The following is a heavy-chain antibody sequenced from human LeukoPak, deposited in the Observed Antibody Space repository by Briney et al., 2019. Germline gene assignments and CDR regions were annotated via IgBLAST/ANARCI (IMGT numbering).Heavy chain of an antibody. CDR1: GGSISSGGYY. CDR2: IYYSGST. J-gene: IGHJ4*02. Sequence: SETLSLTCTVSGGSISSGGYYWSWIRQHPGKGLEWIGYIYYSGSTYYNPSLKSRVTISVDTSKNQFSLKLSSVTAADMAVYYCARESTTVTIDYWGQGTLVTVSS. V-gene: IGHV4-31*03. CDR3: ARESTTVTIDY. D-gene: IGHD4-17*01.